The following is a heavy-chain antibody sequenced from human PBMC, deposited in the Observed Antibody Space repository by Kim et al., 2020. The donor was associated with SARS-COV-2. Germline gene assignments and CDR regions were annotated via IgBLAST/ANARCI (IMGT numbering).Heavy chain of an antibody. Sequence: GSASYADSVKGRFTISRDTAKNTLYLQMNSLRAEDTALYYCARGTGTTKNYWGQGTLVTVSS. CDR3: ARGTGTTKNY. D-gene: IGHD1-7*01. V-gene: IGHV3-74*01. J-gene: IGHJ4*02. CDR2: GSA.